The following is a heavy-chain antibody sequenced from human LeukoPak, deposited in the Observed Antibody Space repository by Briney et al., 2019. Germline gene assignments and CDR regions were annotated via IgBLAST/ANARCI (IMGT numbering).Heavy chain of an antibody. D-gene: IGHD3-22*01. CDR1: GFTFNNYA. Sequence: GGSLRLSCAASGFTFNNYAMSWVRQAPGKGLEWVSTISGSGGSTYYADSVKGRFTISRDNPKNTLYLQMNSLRAEDTAVYYCAKGYYYDSSGYFDYWGQGTLVTVSS. J-gene: IGHJ4*02. V-gene: IGHV3-23*01. CDR3: AKGYYYDSSGYFDY. CDR2: ISGSGGST.